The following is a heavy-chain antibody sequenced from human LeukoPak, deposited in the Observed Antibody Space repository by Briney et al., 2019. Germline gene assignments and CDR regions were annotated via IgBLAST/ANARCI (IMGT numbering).Heavy chain of an antibody. CDR1: GFTFSSYG. CDR2: ISKDGSNK. J-gene: IGHJ4*02. CDR3: AKPLQYSSSWYFDH. Sequence: PGGSLRLSCAASGFTFSSYGMHWARQAPGKGLEWVAGISKDGSNKDYVDSVKGRFTISRDDSKNTLYLQVNSLRPEDTAVYYCAKPLQYSSSWYFDHWGQGTLVTVSS. V-gene: IGHV3-30*18. D-gene: IGHD6-13*01.